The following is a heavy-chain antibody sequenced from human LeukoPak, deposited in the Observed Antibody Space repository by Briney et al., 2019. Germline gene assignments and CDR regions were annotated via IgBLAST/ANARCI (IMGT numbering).Heavy chain of an antibody. D-gene: IGHD6-19*01. V-gene: IGHV3-23*01. CDR2: INDSNDNT. CDR3: ARDFPQPSSGWFENPGAAFDT. Sequence: PGGCLRLSCAASGFTFTNYAMTWARQAPGKGLEWVSTINDSNDNTYSADSAKGRLTVSRDNSKNTLYLQMNNLRAEDTAGYYCARDFPQPSSGWFENPGAAFDTWGRGKMLTVSS. CDR1: GFTFTNYA. J-gene: IGHJ3*02.